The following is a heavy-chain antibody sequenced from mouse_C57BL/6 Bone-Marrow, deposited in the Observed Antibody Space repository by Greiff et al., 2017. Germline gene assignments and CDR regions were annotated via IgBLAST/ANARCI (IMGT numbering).Heavy chain of an antibody. CDR2: ISSGSSTI. D-gene: IGHD2-1*01. CDR3: ARPGYYGNLRDWYFDV. V-gene: IGHV5-17*01. CDR1: GFTFSDYG. J-gene: IGHJ1*03. Sequence: EVHGVESGGGLVKPGGSLKLSCAASGFTFSDYGMHWVRQAPEKGLEWVAYISSGSSTIYYADTVQGRFTISRDNAKNTLFLQMTSLRSEDTAMYYCARPGYYGNLRDWYFDVWGTGTTVTVSS.